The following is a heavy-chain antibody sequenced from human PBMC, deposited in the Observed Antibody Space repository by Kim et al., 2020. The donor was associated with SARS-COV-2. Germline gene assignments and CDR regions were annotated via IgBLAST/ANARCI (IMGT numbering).Heavy chain of an antibody. J-gene: IGHJ4*02. D-gene: IGHD2-15*01. CDR1: GFTFSSYA. CDR3: AKVFTVAPFRYLDY. Sequence: GGSLRLSCAASGFTFSSYAMSWVRQAPGKGLEWVSAISGSGGSTYYADSVKGRFTISRDNSKNTLYLQMNSLRAEDTAVYYCAKVFTVAPFRYLDYWGQGTLVTVSS. V-gene: IGHV3-23*01. CDR2: ISGSGGST.